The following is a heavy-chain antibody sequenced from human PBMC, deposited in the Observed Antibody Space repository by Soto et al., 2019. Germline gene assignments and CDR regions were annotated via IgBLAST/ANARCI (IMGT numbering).Heavy chain of an antibody. CDR2: IYYSGST. J-gene: IGHJ4*02. V-gene: IGHV4-39*01. CDR3: AVPAAIFDY. CDR1: GGSISSSSYY. D-gene: IGHD2-2*02. Sequence: SETLSLTCTVSGGSISSSSYYWGWIRQPPGKGLEWIGSIYYSGSTYYNPSLKSRVTISVDTSKNQFSLKLSSVTAADTAVYYCAVPAAIFDYWGQGTLVTVSS.